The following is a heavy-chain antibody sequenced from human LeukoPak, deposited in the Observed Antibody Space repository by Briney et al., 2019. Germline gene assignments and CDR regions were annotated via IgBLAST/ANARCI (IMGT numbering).Heavy chain of an antibody. CDR3: ARDEVYGIAVAGKTFDY. J-gene: IGHJ4*02. CDR1: GFTFSSYG. Sequence: GGSLRLSCAASGFTFSSYGMHWVRQAPSKGLEWVAVISYDGSNKYYADSVKGRFTISRDNSKNTLYLQMNSLRAEDTAVYYCARDEVYGIAVAGKTFDYWGQGTLVTVSS. CDR2: ISYDGSNK. D-gene: IGHD6-19*01. V-gene: IGHV3-30*03.